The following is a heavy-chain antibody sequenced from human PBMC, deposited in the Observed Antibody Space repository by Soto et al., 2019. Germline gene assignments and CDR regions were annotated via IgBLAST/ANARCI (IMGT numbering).Heavy chain of an antibody. D-gene: IGHD2-15*01. CDR1: GFTFSSYG. CDR2: ISYDGSNK. J-gene: IGHJ6*02. V-gene: IGHV3-30*18. CDR3: AKDGGYCSGGSCYNLYYYYGMDV. Sequence: QVQLVESGGGVVQPGRSLRLSCAASGFTFSSYGMHWVRQAPGKGLEWVAVISYDGSNKYYADSVKGRFTISRDNSKNTLYLQMNSLRAEDTAVYYCAKDGGYCSGGSCYNLYYYYGMDVWGQGTTVTVSS.